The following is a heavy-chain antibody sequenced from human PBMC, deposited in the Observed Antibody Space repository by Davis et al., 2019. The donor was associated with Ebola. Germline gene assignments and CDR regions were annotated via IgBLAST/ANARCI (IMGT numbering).Heavy chain of an antibody. CDR1: GFTFSSYW. D-gene: IGHD3-10*01. Sequence: GGSLRLSCAASGFTFSSYWMSWVRQAPGKGLEWVANIKQDGSEKYYVDSVKGRFTISRDNSKNTLYLQMNSLRAEDTAVYYCAKDGLLWFGELLFSPYGMDVWGQGTTVTVSS. CDR2: IKQDGSEK. J-gene: IGHJ6*02. V-gene: IGHV3-7*03. CDR3: AKDGLLWFGELLFSPYGMDV.